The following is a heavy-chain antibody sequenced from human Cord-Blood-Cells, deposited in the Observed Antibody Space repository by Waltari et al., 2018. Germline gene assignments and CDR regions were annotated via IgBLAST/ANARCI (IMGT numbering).Heavy chain of an antibody. J-gene: IGHJ4*02. CDR3: ATGRYYYDSSGYYSLDY. CDR2: IYPGDSYT. D-gene: IGHD3-22*01. Sequence: VQLVPSGAEGKKPGESLKISGTVSGYSFTRCWIGWVRQRPGKVLEWLGIIYPGDSYTRYSPSFQGQVTISADKSISTAYLQWSSLKASDTAMYYCATGRYYYDSSGYYSLDYWGQGTLVTVSS. CDR1: GYSFTRCW. V-gene: IGHV5-51*01.